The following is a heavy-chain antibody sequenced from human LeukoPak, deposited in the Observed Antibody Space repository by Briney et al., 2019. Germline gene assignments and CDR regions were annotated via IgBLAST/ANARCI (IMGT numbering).Heavy chain of an antibody. D-gene: IGHD4-17*01. J-gene: IGHJ6*04. CDR1: GFTFSSYW. CDR3: ERAPVNTPTPV. V-gene: IGHV3-74*01. Sequence: PGGSLKLSCAASGFTFSSYWMHWVRQAPGKGLVWVSRINSDGSSTSYADSVKGRFTISRDNAKNTLYLQMNSLRAEDTAVYYCERAPVNTPTPVWGKGPRVTVSP. CDR2: INSDGSST.